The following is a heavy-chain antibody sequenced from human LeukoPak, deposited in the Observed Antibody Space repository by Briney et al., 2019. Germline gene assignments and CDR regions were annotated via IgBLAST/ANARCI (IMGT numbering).Heavy chain of an antibody. CDR3: ARDGRDGYNLDY. V-gene: IGHV4-4*02. D-gene: IGHD5-24*01. J-gene: IGHJ4*02. Sequence: GSLRLSCAASGFTFSSYAMSWVRQPPGKGLEWIGEIYHSGSTNYNPSLKSRVNISVDKSKNQFSLKLSSVTAADTAVYYCARDGRDGYNLDYWGQGTLVTVSS. CDR1: GFTFSSYAM. CDR2: IYHSGST.